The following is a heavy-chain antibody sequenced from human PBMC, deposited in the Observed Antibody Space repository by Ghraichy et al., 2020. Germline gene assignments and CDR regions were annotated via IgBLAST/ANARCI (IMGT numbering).Heavy chain of an antibody. CDR1: GFTFSSYA. Sequence: GGSLRLSCAASGFTFSSYAMSWVRQAPGKGLEWVSAISGSGGSTYYADSVKGRFTISRDNSKNTLYLQMNSLRAEDTAVYYCAKFPRSSWYTSPWVDYWGQGTLVTVSS. V-gene: IGHV3-23*01. J-gene: IGHJ4*02. CDR3: AKFPRSSWYTSPWVDY. D-gene: IGHD6-13*01. CDR2: ISGSGGST.